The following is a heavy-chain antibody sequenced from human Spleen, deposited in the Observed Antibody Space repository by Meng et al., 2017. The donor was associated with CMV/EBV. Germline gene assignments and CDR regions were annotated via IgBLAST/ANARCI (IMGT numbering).Heavy chain of an antibody. CDR1: GLTVSNYY. CDR3: ARNWGTDY. CDR2: IYSGGST. V-gene: IGHV3-66*02. Sequence: GGSLRLSCAASGLTVSNYYMSWVRQAPGKGLEWVSVIYSGGSTYYADSVRGRFTISRDDSKNTLYLQMNSLRGEDTAVYYCARNWGTDYWGQGTVVTVSS. D-gene: IGHD7-27*01. J-gene: IGHJ4*02.